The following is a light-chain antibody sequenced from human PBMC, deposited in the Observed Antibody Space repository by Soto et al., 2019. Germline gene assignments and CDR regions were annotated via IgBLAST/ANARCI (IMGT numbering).Light chain of an antibody. CDR2: VNSDGSH. J-gene: IGLJ2*01. V-gene: IGLV4-69*01. CDR1: SGHSSYA. Sequence: QAVVTQSPSASASLGASVKLTCTLNSGHSSYAIAWHQQQPEKGPRYLMKVNSDGSHSKGDGIPDRFSGSSSGAERYLTISSLPSEDEADYYCQTWGTGIVVFGGGTKLTVL. CDR3: QTWGTGIVV.